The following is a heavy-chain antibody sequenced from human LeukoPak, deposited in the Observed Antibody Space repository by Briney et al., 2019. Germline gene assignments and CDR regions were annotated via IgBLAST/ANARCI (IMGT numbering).Heavy chain of an antibody. V-gene: IGHV4-31*03. J-gene: IGHJ4*02. CDR2: IYYSGST. CDR3: ARDPIDSSSWYGYDY. D-gene: IGHD6-13*01. Sequence: SETLSLTCTVSGGSISSGGYYWSWIRQHPGKGLEWIGYIYYSGSTYYNPSLKSRVTISVDTSKNQFSLKLSSVTAADTAVYYCARDPIDSSSWYGYDYWGQGTLVTASS. CDR1: GGSISSGGYY.